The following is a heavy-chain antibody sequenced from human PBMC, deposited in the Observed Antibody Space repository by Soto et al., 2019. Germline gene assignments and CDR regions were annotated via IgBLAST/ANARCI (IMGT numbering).Heavy chain of an antibody. D-gene: IGHD3-22*01. CDR3: ATRKSSRITMIVVVNGFDY. J-gene: IGHJ4*02. CDR1: GYTLTELS. V-gene: IGHV1-24*01. Sequence: ASVKVSCKVSGYTLTELSMHWVRQAPGKGLEWMGGFDPEDGETIYAQKFQGRVTMTEDTSTDTAYMELSSLRSEDTAVYYCATRKSSRITMIVVVNGFDYWGQGTLVTVSS. CDR2: FDPEDGET.